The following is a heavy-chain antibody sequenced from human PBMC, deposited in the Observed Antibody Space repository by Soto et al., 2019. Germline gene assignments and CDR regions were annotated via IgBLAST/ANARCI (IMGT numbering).Heavy chain of an antibody. J-gene: IGHJ6*02. Sequence: QGQLQESGPGLVKPSQTLSLTCTVSGVHISSGGDYWSLIRQHPGKGLELIGYIYYSARTYYNPSLKSRVTSSVDTAKNHVSLKLSSVPAADTAVYYCARATTYYYYGMDVWGQGTTVTVSS. CDR1: GVHISSGGDY. CDR2: IYYSART. V-gene: IGHV4-31*03. CDR3: ARATTYYYYGMDV. D-gene: IGHD1-1*01.